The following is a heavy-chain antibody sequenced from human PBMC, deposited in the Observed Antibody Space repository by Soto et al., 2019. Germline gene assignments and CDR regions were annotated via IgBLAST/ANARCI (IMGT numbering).Heavy chain of an antibody. V-gene: IGHV3-48*02. J-gene: IGHJ3*02. CDR3: ARDRVVVTAIPDAFDI. D-gene: IGHD2-21*02. CDR1: GFTFSSYS. Sequence: EVPLVESGGGLVQPGGSLRLSCAASGFTFSSYSMNWVRQAPGKGLEWVSYISSSSSTIYYADSVKGRFTISRDNAKNSLYLQMNSLRDEDTAVYYCARDRVVVTAIPDAFDIWGQGTMVTVSS. CDR2: ISSSSSTI.